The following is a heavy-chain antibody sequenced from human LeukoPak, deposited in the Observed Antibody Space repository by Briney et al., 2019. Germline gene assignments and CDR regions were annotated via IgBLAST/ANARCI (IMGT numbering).Heavy chain of an antibody. J-gene: IGHJ4*02. CDR1: GFTFDDYA. D-gene: IGHD3-22*01. CDR2: ITWDGRNT. V-gene: IGHV3-43D*03. CDR3: ARSTCYYDSRGFGAFDY. Sequence: GGSLRLSCAASGFTFDDYALNWVRQAPGKGLEWVSIITWDGRNTYYADSVKGRFTISRDNSKNSLYLQMNSLRAEDTALYYCARSTCYYDSRGFGAFDYWGQGTLVTVSS.